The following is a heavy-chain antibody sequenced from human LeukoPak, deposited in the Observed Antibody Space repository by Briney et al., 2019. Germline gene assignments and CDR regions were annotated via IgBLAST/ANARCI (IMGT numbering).Heavy chain of an antibody. D-gene: IGHD3-22*01. CDR2: IRYDGSNK. CDR3: ARDRGYYDSSGPRTVSYYFDY. J-gene: IGHJ4*02. CDR1: GFTFSSYG. V-gene: IGHV3-30*02. Sequence: GGSLRLSCAASGFTFSSYGMHWVRQAPGKGLEWVAFIRYDGSNKYYADSVKGRFTISRDNSKNTLYLQMNSLRAEDTAVYYFARDRGYYDSSGPRTVSYYFDYWGQGTLVTVSS.